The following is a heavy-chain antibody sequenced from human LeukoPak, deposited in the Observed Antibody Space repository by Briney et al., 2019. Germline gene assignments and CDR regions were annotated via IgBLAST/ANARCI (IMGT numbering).Heavy chain of an antibody. D-gene: IGHD3-10*01. Sequence: PGGSLRLSCAASGFTFNSYAMHWVRQAPGQGLEWVALIRHDGSHKFYANSVRGQFTIHRDNSNNTFFLQWTNLGPRDTVFFYCAGGIFGSGSYPVFCGQGTLFTVS. CDR2: IRHDGSHK. CDR3: AGGIFGSGSYPVF. J-gene: IGHJ4*02. CDR1: GFTFNSYA. V-gene: IGHV3-30*02.